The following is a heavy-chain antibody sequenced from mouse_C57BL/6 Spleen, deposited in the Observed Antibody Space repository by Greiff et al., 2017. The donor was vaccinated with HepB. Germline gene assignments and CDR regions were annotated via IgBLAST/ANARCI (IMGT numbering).Heavy chain of an antibody. D-gene: IGHD1-1*01. CDR2: IDPSDSET. CDR3: ARGRGYYGSSIYYFDY. Sequence: QVQLQQSGAELLRPGSSVKLSCKASGYTFTSYWMHWVKQRPIQGLEWIGNIDPSDSETHYNQKFKDKATLTVDKSSSTAYMQLSSLTSEDSAVYYCARGRGYYGSSIYYFDYWGQGTTLTVSS. V-gene: IGHV1-52*01. CDR1: GYTFTSYW. J-gene: IGHJ2*01.